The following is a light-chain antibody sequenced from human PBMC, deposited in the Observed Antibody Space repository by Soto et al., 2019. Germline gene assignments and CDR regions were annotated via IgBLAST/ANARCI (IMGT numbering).Light chain of an antibody. CDR2: GAS. J-gene: IGKJ1*01. CDR1: QSVSSN. CDR3: QQYNDWPSTWT. Sequence: EIVMTQSPATLSVSPGDGATLSCRASQSVSSNLAWYQQKPGQAPRLLIYGASTRHTGIPARFSGSGSGTEFTLTISILQSEDFAVYYCQQYNDWPSTWTFGQGTQVEIK. V-gene: IGKV3-15*01.